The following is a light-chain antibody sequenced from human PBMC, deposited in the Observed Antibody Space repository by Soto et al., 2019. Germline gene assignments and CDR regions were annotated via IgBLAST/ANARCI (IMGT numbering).Light chain of an antibody. CDR1: QTVSSSY. J-gene: IGKJ4*01. V-gene: IGKV3-20*01. Sequence: EVVLTQSPGTLSLPTGERATLSCRASQTVSSSYLAWYQQKPGQAPRLLIYGASSRATGIPDRFSGSGSGTDFTLTISRLEPEDFAVYYCQQYASSLLTFGGRAKVDIK. CDR2: GAS. CDR3: QQYASSLLT.